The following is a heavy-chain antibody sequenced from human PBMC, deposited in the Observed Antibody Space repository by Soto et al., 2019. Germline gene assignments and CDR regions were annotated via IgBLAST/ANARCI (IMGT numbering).Heavy chain of an antibody. J-gene: IGHJ4*02. CDR3: AGSDFGADFDY. CDR1: GFTFSSYA. D-gene: IGHD3-16*01. V-gene: IGHV3-23*01. CDR2: ISGSGGST. Sequence: EVQLLESGGGLVQPGGSLRLSCAASGFTFSSYAMSWVRQAPGKGLEWVSTISGSGGSTYYADSVKGRFTISRDNSKTTLYLQMNSLRAEDTAVYYCAGSDFGADFDYWGQGTLVTVSS.